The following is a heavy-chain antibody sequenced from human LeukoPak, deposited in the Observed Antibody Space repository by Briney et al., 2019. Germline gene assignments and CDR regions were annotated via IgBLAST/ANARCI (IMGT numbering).Heavy chain of an antibody. CDR1: GFTYSSYA. Sequence: GGSLTLSFPSSGFTYSSYAMSWVRPAPGKGLAWVSVICGCGGSKYYAGSVNGRFTHSRDNSKNTLYLQMNSLRAEDTAVYYCAFPRHYWGQGTLVTVSS. J-gene: IGHJ4*02. CDR3: AFPRHY. CDR2: ICGCGGSK. V-gene: IGHV3-23*01.